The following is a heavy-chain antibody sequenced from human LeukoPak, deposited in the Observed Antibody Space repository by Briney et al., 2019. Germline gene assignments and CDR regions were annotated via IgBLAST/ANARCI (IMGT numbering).Heavy chain of an antibody. V-gene: IGHV4-61*08. Sequence: PSETLSLTCTVSGGSISSGDYYWSWIRQPPGKGLEWIGFISYSGSTNYNPSLKSRVSISVDSSKNQFSLKLNSVTTADTAVYYCARDPRSYYDNPDYYPAGYYMDVWGKGTTVTVSS. CDR3: ARDPRSYYDNPDYYPAGYYMDV. J-gene: IGHJ6*03. CDR2: ISYSGST. D-gene: IGHD3-22*01. CDR1: GGSISSGDYY.